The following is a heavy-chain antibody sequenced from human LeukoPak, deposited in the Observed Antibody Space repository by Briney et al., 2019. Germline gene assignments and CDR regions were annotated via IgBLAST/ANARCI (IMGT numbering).Heavy chain of an antibody. J-gene: IGHJ6*03. CDR1: GFTFSSHG. CDR3: ARDFVRTYYYYMDV. D-gene: IGHD6-6*01. V-gene: IGHV3-23*01. Sequence: PGGSLRLSCAASGFTFSSHGMSWVRQAPGKGLEWVSGISPSGGITYYTDSVKGRFTISRDNAKNSLYLQMNSLRAEDTAVYYCARDFVRTYYYYMDVWGKGTTVTVSS. CDR2: ISPSGGIT.